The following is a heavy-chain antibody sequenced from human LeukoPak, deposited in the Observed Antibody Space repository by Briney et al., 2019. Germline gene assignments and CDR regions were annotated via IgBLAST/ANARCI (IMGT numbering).Heavy chain of an antibody. CDR2: IYYSGST. Sequence: SETLSLTCTVSGGSISSYYWSWIRQPPGKGLEWIGYIYYSGSTNYNPSLKSRVTISVDTSKSQFSLKLSSVTAADTAVYYCARRGDYGGKENWFDPWGQGTLVTVSS. J-gene: IGHJ5*02. V-gene: IGHV4-59*08. CDR1: GGSISSYY. CDR3: ARRGDYGGKENWFDP. D-gene: IGHD4-23*01.